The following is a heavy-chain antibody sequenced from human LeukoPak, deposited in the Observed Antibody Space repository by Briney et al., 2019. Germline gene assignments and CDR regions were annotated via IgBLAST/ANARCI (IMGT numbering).Heavy chain of an antibody. CDR1: GYTFTSYG. V-gene: IGHV1-18*01. Sequence: ASVKVSYKASGYTFTSYGISWVRQAPGQGLEWMGWISAYNGNTNYAQKLQGRVTMTTDTSTSTAYMELRSLRPDDTAVYYCARVADTAMPHIPYFDYWGQGTLVTVSS. CDR2: ISAYNGNT. CDR3: ARVADTAMPHIPYFDY. D-gene: IGHD5-18*01. J-gene: IGHJ4*02.